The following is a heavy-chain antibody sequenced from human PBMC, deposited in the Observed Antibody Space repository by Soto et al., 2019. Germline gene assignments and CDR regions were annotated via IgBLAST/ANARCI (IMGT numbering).Heavy chain of an antibody. Sequence: QITLKESGPTLVKPTQTLTLTCTFSGFSLSTSGVGVGWIRQPPGKALEWLALIYWDDGKRYSPSLKNRLTIANDTSKNQVVLTMTNMDPVDTATYYCAHLVLLWFGELSAEFFQHWGQGTLVTVSS. CDR3: AHLVLLWFGELSAEFFQH. D-gene: IGHD3-10*01. CDR2: IYWDDGK. J-gene: IGHJ1*01. CDR1: GFSLSTSGVG. V-gene: IGHV2-5*02.